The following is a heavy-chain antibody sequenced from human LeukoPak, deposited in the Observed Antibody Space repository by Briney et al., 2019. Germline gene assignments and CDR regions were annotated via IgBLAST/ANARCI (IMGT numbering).Heavy chain of an antibody. V-gene: IGHV4-39*07. J-gene: IGHJ4*02. Sequence: SETLSLTCTVSGGSISSSSYYWGWIRQPPGKGLEWIGSIYYSGSTYYNPSLKSRVTISVDTSKNQFSLKLSSVTAADTAVYYCARDRLDSSGYRFDYWGQGTLVTVSS. CDR1: GGSISSSSYY. CDR2: IYYSGST. D-gene: IGHD3-22*01. CDR3: ARDRLDSSGYRFDY.